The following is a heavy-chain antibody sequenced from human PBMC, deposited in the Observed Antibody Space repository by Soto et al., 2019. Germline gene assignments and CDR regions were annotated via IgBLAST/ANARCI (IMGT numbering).Heavy chain of an antibody. CDR2: IIPIFGTA. CDR3: ARYCTNGVCYANYGMDV. D-gene: IGHD2-8*01. J-gene: IGHJ6*02. V-gene: IGHV1-69*13. CDR1: GGTFSSYA. Sequence: SVKVSCKASGGTFSSYAISWVRQAPGQGLEWMGGIIPIFGTANYAQKFQGRVTITADESTSTAYMELSSLRSEDTAVYYCARYCTNGVCYANYGMDVWGQGTTVPVSS.